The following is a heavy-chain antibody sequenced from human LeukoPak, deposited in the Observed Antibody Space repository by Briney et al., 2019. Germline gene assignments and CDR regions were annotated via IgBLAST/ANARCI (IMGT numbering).Heavy chain of an antibody. J-gene: IGHJ4*02. CDR1: EFMFSSYA. V-gene: IGHV3-33*06. D-gene: IGHD2-2*01. CDR2: IWYDGSNK. Sequence: GGSLRLSCAASEFMFSSYAMHWVRQAPGKGLEWVAVIWYDGSNKYYADSVKGRFTISRDNSKNTLYLQMDSLRAEDTAVYYCAKGGYCSSATCYFMYYLDHWGQGTLVTVSS. CDR3: AKGGYCSSATCYFMYYLDH.